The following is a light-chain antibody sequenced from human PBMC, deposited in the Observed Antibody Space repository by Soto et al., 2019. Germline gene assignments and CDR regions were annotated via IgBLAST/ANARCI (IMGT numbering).Light chain of an antibody. CDR2: DAS. CDR1: RSVRSY. CDR3: QQRYAWPPIT. Sequence: EIVLTQSPATLSLSPGERATLSCRASRSVRSYFAWYQQKPGQAPRLLIYDASNRAAGIPARFSGSGSETDFTLTISNLEPEDFAVYYCQQRYAWPPITFVQGTRLEIK. J-gene: IGKJ5*01. V-gene: IGKV3-11*01.